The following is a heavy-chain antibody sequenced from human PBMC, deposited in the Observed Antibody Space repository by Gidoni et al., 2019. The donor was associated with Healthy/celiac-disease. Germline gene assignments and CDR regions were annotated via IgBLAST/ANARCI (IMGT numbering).Heavy chain of an antibody. Sequence: QVQLQESGPGLVKPSQTLSLTCTVSGGSISSGGYYWSWLRQHPGKGLEWIGYIYYSGSTYYNPSLKSRVTISVDTSKNQFSLKLSSVTAADTAVYYCARGGSLYYDILTGYYSHRYYYYGMDVWGQGTTVTVSS. CDR1: GGSISSGGYY. CDR2: IYYSGST. D-gene: IGHD3-9*01. CDR3: ARGGSLYYDILTGYYSHRYYYYGMDV. V-gene: IGHV4-31*03. J-gene: IGHJ6*02.